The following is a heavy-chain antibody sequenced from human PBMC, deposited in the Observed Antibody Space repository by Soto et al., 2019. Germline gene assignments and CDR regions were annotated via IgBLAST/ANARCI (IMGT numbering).Heavy chain of an antibody. CDR1: GFTFSSYA. Sequence: GGSLRLSCAASGFTFSSYAMSWVRQAPGKGLEWVSAISGSGGSTYYADSVKGRFTISRDNSKNTLYLQMNSLGAEDTAVYYCAKVLFNDYGDYYFDYWGQGTLVTVSS. CDR3: AKVLFNDYGDYYFDY. V-gene: IGHV3-23*01. J-gene: IGHJ4*02. D-gene: IGHD4-17*01. CDR2: ISGSGGST.